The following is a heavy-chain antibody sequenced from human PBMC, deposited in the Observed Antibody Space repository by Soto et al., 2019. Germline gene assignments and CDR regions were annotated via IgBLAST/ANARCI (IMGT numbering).Heavy chain of an antibody. CDR1: GGSGSGYH. Sequence: QVQLQESGPRLVKPSESLSLTCTVSGGSGSGYHWNWVRQPPGKTLGWIGHIYHSGTTNYNPSLKSRITISIDTSKNQFSLKMNSVTAADTAVYYCVRGQTNIWYFDHWGQGTLVTVSS. CDR2: IYHSGTT. J-gene: IGHJ4*02. CDR3: VRGQTNIWYFDH. V-gene: IGHV4-59*02.